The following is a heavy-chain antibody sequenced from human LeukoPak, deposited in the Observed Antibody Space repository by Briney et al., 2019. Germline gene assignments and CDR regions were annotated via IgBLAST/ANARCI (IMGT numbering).Heavy chain of an antibody. CDR3: ARDFEDYYGSGNDY. J-gene: IGHJ4*02. CDR2: IKQDGSEK. Sequence: GGSLRLSCAASGFTFSSYWMSWVRQAPGKGLEWVANIKQDGSEKYYVDSVKGRFTISRDNAKNSLYLRMNSLRAEDTAVYYCARDFEDYYGSGNDYWGQGTLVTVSS. V-gene: IGHV3-7*01. D-gene: IGHD3-10*01. CDR1: GFTFSSYW.